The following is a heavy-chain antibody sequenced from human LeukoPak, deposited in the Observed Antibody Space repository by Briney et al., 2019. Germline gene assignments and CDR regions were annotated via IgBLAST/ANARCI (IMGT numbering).Heavy chain of an antibody. CDR1: GFTFSSYA. J-gene: IGHJ2*01. Sequence: GRSLRLSCAASGFTFSSYAMHWVRQAPGKGLEWVAVISYDGSNKYYADSVKGRFTISRDNSKNTLYLQMNSLRAEDTAVYYCAGDRGRVIAAAAQRYFDLWGRGTLVTVSS. CDR3: AGDRGRVIAAAAQRYFDL. D-gene: IGHD6-13*01. V-gene: IGHV3-30*04. CDR2: ISYDGSNK.